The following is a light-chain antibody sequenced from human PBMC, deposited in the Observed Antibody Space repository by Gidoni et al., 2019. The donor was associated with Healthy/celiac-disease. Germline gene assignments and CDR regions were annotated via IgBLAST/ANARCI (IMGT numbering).Light chain of an antibody. V-gene: IGKV3-20*01. Sequence: IVLTQSPGTLSLSPGERAPLSSRASQSVSRSYLAWYQQKPGHAPRLLIYGASSRATVIPDRFSGSGSGTDFTLTISRLEPEDFAVYYCQQYGSSLYTFGQGTKLEIK. CDR3: QQYGSSLYT. CDR1: QSVSRSY. J-gene: IGKJ2*01. CDR2: GAS.